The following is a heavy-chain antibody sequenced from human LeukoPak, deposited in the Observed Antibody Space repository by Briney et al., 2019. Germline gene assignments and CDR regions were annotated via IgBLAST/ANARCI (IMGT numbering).Heavy chain of an antibody. J-gene: IGHJ4*02. CDR2: TYYRSKWCN. CDR1: GDSVSSNTPA. Sequence: SQTLSLTCAISGDSVSSNTPAWNWIRQPPSRGLEWLGRTYYRSKWCNDYAVSVRSRITINPDTAKNQFSLQLNSVTPEDTAVYYCARQQRGAFDYWGQGTLVTVSA. V-gene: IGHV6-1*01. CDR3: ARQQRGAFDY. D-gene: IGHD6-13*01.